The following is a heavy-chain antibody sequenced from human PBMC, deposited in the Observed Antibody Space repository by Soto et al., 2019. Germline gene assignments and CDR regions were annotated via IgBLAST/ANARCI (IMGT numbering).Heavy chain of an antibody. Sequence: QAQLVESGGGAVQPGRSLRLSCVASGFTFSDYGMHWVRQAPGKGLEWVAVISSDGKSDYYADSVKGRFTISRDNSKNTVALQINSLRVDDTAVYYCAKDIRVIIIVQGAFDYWGQGALVTVSS. CDR1: GFTFSDYG. CDR2: ISSDGKSD. CDR3: AKDIRVIIIVQGAFDY. D-gene: IGHD3-10*01. V-gene: IGHV3-30*18. J-gene: IGHJ4*02.